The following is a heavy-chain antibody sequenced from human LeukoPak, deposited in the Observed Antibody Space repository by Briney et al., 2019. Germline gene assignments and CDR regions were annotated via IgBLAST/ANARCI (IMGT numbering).Heavy chain of an antibody. CDR3: ARETIVVVVAATVYGRAFDI. D-gene: IGHD2-15*01. Sequence: SETLSLTCTVSGGSISSGSYYWSWIRQPAGKGLEWIGRIYTSGSTNYNPPLKSRVTISVDTSKNQFSLKLSSVTAADTAVYYCARETIVVVVAATVYGRAFDIWGQGTMVTVSS. CDR2: IYTSGST. CDR1: GGSISSGSYY. J-gene: IGHJ3*02. V-gene: IGHV4-61*02.